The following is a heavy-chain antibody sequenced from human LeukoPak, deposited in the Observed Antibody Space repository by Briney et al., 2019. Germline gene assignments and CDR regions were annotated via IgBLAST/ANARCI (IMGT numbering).Heavy chain of an antibody. J-gene: IGHJ4*02. Sequence: AGSLRLSCAASGFTFSNYDMHWVRQAPGKGLEWVAFIWYDGSYEYYADSVKGRFTISRDNSKNTLLLQMNSLRAEDTAVYYCARAVAPGNYFDYLGQGTLVTVSS. CDR3: ARAVAPGNYFDY. CDR2: IWYDGSYE. CDR1: GFTFSNYD. V-gene: IGHV3-33*01. D-gene: IGHD2-15*01.